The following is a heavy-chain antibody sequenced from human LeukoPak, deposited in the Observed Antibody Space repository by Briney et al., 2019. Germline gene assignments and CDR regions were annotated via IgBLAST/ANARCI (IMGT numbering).Heavy chain of an antibody. J-gene: IGHJ6*03. CDR1: GGTFSSYA. CDR3: ARGCYYYAVFAYYYYMDV. D-gene: IGHD3-10*01. CDR2: IIPIFGTA. V-gene: IGHV1-69*01. Sequence: GSSVKVSCKASGGTFSSYAISWVRQAPGQGLEWMGGIIPIFGTANYAQKFQGRVTITADESTSTAYMELSSLRSEDTAVYYCARGCYYYAVFAYYYYMDVWGKGTTVTVSS.